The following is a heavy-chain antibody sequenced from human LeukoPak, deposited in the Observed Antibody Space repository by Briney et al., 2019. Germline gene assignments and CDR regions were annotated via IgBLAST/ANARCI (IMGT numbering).Heavy chain of an antibody. CDR1: GGSISSYY. Sequence: PSETLSLTCTVSGGSISSYYWSWIRQPPGKGLEWIGYIYYSGSTNYNPSLKSRVTISVDTSKNQFSLKLCSVTAADTAVYYCARGSPYGDYRYFDYWGQGTLVTVSS. CDR2: IYYSGST. J-gene: IGHJ4*02. V-gene: IGHV4-59*01. CDR3: ARGSPYGDYRYFDY. D-gene: IGHD4-17*01.